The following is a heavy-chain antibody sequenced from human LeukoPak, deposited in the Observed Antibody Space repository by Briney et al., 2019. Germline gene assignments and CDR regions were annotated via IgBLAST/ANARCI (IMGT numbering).Heavy chain of an antibody. J-gene: IGHJ6*04. CDR2: INSDGSST. CDR1: GFTFSSYW. V-gene: IGHV3-74*01. CDR3: ARGGTIFWRPGMDV. Sequence: GGSLRLSCAASGFTFSSYWMHWVRQAPGKGLVWASRINSDGSSTSYADSVKGRFTISRDNAKNTLYLQMNSLRAEDTAVYYCARGGTIFWRPGMDVWGKGTTVTVSS. D-gene: IGHD3-9*01.